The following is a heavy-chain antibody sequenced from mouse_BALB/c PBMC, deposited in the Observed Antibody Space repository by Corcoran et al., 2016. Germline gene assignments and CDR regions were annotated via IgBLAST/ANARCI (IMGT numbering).Heavy chain of an antibody. V-gene: IGHV14-3*02. CDR3: ARWDLYFDV. J-gene: IGHJ1*01. CDR1: GFTIKETY. Sequence: EVQLQQTGAELVKPGDSVKLSCTASGFTIKETYMHWVKQGPEHDLERIGRFDPANGNTKYDTNIQGKASITADTSSNIAYLQLSSLTSEDTAIYYCARWDLYFDVWGAGTTVTVSS. CDR2: FDPANGNT.